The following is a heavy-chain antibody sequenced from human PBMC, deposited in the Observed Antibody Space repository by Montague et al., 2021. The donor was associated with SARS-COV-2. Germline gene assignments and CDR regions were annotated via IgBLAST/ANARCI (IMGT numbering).Heavy chain of an antibody. J-gene: IGHJ4*02. CDR2: ITCSGSGT. Sequence: SLRLSCAASGFTFSTYAMSWVRQAPGKGLEWVSAITCSGSGTYYADSVKGRFTISKDNSKNMLYLQMNSLGAEDTAVYYCAKDQVYSGSYFADWGQGTLVTVSS. CDR1: GFTFSTYA. V-gene: IGHV3-23*01. CDR3: AKDQVYSGSYFAD. D-gene: IGHD1-26*01.